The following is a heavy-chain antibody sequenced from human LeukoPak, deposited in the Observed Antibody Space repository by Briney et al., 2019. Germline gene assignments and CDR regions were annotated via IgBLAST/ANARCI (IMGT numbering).Heavy chain of an antibody. Sequence: GGSLRLSCAASGFTFSSYSMNWVRQAPGKGLERVSYISSSSSTIYYADSVKGRFTISRDNAKNSLYLQMNSLRDEDTAVYYCARALTNYGNYFDYWGQGTLVTVSS. CDR1: GFTFSSYS. CDR2: ISSSSSTI. D-gene: IGHD4-17*01. J-gene: IGHJ4*02. CDR3: ARALTNYGNYFDY. V-gene: IGHV3-48*02.